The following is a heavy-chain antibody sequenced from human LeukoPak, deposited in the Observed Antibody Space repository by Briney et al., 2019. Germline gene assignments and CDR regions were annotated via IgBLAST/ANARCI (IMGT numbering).Heavy chain of an antibody. V-gene: IGHV3-21*01. J-gene: IGHJ4*02. D-gene: IGHD1-26*01. CDR1: GFTFSSYS. Sequence: PGGSLRLSCAASGFTFSSYSMNWVRQAPGKGLEWVSSIGSSSSYIYYADSVKGRFTISRDNAKNSLYLQMNSLRAEDTAVYYCAKAGEWELLRSFDYWGQGTLVTVSS. CDR2: IGSSSSYI. CDR3: AKAGEWELLRSFDY.